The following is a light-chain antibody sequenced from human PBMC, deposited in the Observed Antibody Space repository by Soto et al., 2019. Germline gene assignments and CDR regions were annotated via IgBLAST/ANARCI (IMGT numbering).Light chain of an antibody. V-gene: IGKV1D-8*03. J-gene: IGKJ4*01. CDR3: QKYNTVPLT. Sequence: VLWMTQSPSLLSASPGDRVTISCRMSQGISSYLAWYQQKPGKAPELLIYGASSLQTGVPSRFSGSGYGTEFTLTISSLQTEDVATYYCQKYNTVPLTFGGGTKVDIK. CDR2: GAS. CDR1: QGISSY.